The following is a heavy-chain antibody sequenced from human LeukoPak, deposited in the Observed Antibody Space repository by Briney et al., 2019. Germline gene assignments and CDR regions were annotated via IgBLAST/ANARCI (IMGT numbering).Heavy chain of an antibody. Sequence: GGSLRPSCAASGFTFNSYGIHWVRQAPGKGLEWVAFKWYDGSNKYYADSVKGRFTISRDNSKNTLYLQMNSLRAEDTAVYYCARARTTRGSDYWGQGTLVTVSS. V-gene: IGHV3-33*01. J-gene: IGHJ4*02. CDR2: KWYDGSNK. D-gene: IGHD4-17*01. CDR3: ARARTTRGSDY. CDR1: GFTFNSYG.